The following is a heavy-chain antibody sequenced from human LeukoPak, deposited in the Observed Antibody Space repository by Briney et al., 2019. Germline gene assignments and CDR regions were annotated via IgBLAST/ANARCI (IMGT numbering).Heavy chain of an antibody. J-gene: IGHJ4*02. D-gene: IGHD6-19*01. CDR3: ARPGIAVAGEFFDY. Sequence: SGGSLRLSCAASGFTFSGYSMNWVRQAPGKGLEWVSFIRSSSSYIYYADSVKGRFTISRDNAKNSLYLQMNSLRAEDTAVYYCARPGIAVAGEFFDYWGQGTLVTVSS. CDR1: GFTFSGYS. V-gene: IGHV3-21*01. CDR2: IRSSSSYI.